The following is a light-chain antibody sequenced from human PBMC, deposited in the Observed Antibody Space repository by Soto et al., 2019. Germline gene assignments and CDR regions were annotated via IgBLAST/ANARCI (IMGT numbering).Light chain of an antibody. CDR2: WAS. J-gene: IGKJ5*01. V-gene: IGKV4-1*01. CDR1: PRRLYSSNNKNY. CDR3: QQYYSTPRT. Sequence: DTVMSQSTESLSVSLGERRTINSKSIPRRLYSSNNKNYLAWYRQKPGQPPKLLIYWASTRESGVPDRFSGSGSGTDFTLTISSLQAGDVAVYYCQQYYSTPRTFGQGTGLEI.